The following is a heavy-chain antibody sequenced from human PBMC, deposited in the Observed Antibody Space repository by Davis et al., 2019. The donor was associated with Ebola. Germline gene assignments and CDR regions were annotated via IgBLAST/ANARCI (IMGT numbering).Heavy chain of an antibody. V-gene: IGHV1-18*01. J-gene: IGHJ6*02. CDR2: ISAYNGNT. Sequence: AASVKVSCKASGYTFTSYGISWVRQAPGQGLEWMGWISAYNGNTNYAQKLQGRVTMTTDTSTSTAYMELRSLRSDDTAVYYCARHGRRRVSSSLSPGYYYYYGMDVWGQGTTVTVSS. CDR3: ARHGRRRVSSSLSPGYYYYYGMDV. D-gene: IGHD6-13*01. CDR1: GYTFTSYG.